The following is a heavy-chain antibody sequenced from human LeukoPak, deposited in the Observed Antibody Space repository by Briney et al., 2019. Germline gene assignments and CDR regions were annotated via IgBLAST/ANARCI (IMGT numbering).Heavy chain of an antibody. CDR2: IYSGGST. CDR3: ARDLLYSSGWGAFDI. CDR1: GFTVSSNY. V-gene: IGHV3-53*01. D-gene: IGHD6-19*01. Sequence: GSLRLSCAASGFTVSSNYMSWVRQAPGKGLEWVSVIYSGGSTYYADSVKGRFTISRDNSKNTLYLQMNSLRAEDTAVYYCARDLLYSSGWGAFDIWGQGTMVTVSS. J-gene: IGHJ3*02.